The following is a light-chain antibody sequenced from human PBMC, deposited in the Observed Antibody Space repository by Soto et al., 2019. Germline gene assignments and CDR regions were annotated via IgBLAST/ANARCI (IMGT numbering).Light chain of an antibody. Sequence: EIELTQSPGTLSLSPGERATLSCRASQSVRSSYLAWYQQKPGQAPRLLIYGASSRATGIPDRFSGSGSGTDFTLTISRLEPEDFAVYYCQHYDNWPPRTFGQGTKVEIK. CDR3: QHYDNWPPRT. J-gene: IGKJ1*01. CDR2: GAS. V-gene: IGKV3-20*01. CDR1: QSVRSSY.